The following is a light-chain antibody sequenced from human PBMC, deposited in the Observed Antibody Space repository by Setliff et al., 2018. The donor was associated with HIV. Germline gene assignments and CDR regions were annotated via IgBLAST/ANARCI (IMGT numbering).Light chain of an antibody. CDR1: GNDIGGYDY. CDR2: DVT. CDR3: SSYAGSNNYV. J-gene: IGLJ1*01. Sequence: LTQPRSVSGSPGQSVTISCTGTGNDIGGYDYVSWHQHHPGKAPKLMIYDVTKRPSGVPDRFSGSKSGITASLTISGLQAEDEADYYCSSYAGSNNYVFGTGTKV. V-gene: IGLV2-11*01.